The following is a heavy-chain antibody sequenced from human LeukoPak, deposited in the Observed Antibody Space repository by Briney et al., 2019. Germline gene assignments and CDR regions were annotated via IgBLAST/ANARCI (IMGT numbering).Heavy chain of an antibody. D-gene: IGHD3-3*01. CDR3: ARDKVTDFGYGMDV. Sequence: GGSLRLSCAASGFTFSSYWMSWVRQAPGKGLEWVANIKQDGSEKYYVDSVKGRFTISGDNAKNSLYLQMNSLRAEDTAVYYCARDKVTDFGYGMDVWGKGTTVTVSS. CDR2: IKQDGSEK. J-gene: IGHJ6*04. V-gene: IGHV3-7*03. CDR1: GFTFSSYW.